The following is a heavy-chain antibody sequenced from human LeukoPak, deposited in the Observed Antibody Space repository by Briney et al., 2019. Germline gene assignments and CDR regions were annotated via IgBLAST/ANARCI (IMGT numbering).Heavy chain of an antibody. J-gene: IGHJ4*02. CDR1: GFTFSSYA. D-gene: IGHD3-10*01. CDR3: AKYYSGSGSYYDIDY. CDR2: ISGSGGST. V-gene: IGHV3-23*01. Sequence: GGSLRLSCAASGFTFSSYAMSWVRQAPGKGLEWVSAISGSGGSTYYADSVKGRFTISRDNSKNTLYLQMNSLKTEDTAVYYCAKYYSGSGSYYDIDYWGQGTLVTVSS.